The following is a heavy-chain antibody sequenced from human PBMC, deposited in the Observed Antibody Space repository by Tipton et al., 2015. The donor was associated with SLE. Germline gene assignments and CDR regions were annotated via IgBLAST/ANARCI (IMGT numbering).Heavy chain of an antibody. CDR1: GFNFGDFT. CDR2: MSSVGSYI. V-gene: IGHV3-21*01. Sequence: SLRLSCAASGFNFGDFTMNWVRQAPGKGLEWVSSMSSVGSYIYYADSVKGRFTISRDNARNSLDLQINSLRAEDTAVYHCARGIRRWPRYYFDYWGQGTLVTVSS. D-gene: IGHD3-3*02. J-gene: IGHJ4*02. CDR3: ARGIRRWPRYYFDY.